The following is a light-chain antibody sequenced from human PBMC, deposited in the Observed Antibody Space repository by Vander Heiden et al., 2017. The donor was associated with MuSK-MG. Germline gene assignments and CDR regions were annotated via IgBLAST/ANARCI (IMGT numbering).Light chain of an antibody. V-gene: IGLV2-11*01. J-gene: IGLJ3*02. Sequence: QSALTQTPSVSGTPGHPLTVTCVGTSRDVGAHVYVSWYQQQPGKAPKLIMFDVNKRPSGVPDRFSGSKSGSTAYLTISGLQSEDEADYYCYSCANNYEVVFGEGTKLTVL. CDR1: SRDVGAHVY. CDR3: YSCANNYEVV. CDR2: DVN.